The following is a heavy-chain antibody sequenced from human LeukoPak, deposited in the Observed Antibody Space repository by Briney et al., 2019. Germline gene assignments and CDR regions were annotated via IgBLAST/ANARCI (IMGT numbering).Heavy chain of an antibody. Sequence: PGGSLRLSCAASGFTFSSYSMNWVRPAPGKGLEWVSSISSSSSYIYYADSVKGRFTISRDNAKNSLYLQMNSLRAEDPAVYYCARLGLSSGWYEGFDYWGQGTLVTVSS. J-gene: IGHJ4*02. V-gene: IGHV3-21*01. CDR2: ISSSSSYI. D-gene: IGHD6-19*01. CDR1: GFTFSSYS. CDR3: ARLGLSSGWYEGFDY.